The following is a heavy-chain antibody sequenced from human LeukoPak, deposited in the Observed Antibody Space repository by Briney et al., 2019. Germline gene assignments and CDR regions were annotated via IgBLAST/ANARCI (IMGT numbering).Heavy chain of an antibody. D-gene: IGHD6-13*01. Sequence: GGSLRLSRAPSLFTLSSYWMSWGRDAPGKGVERVANIKQDGSEKYYVDSVRGRFTISRDNAKHPLYLQMNSLRAEDTAVYYCARDLAAAGYYYYGMDVWGQGTTVTVSS. J-gene: IGHJ6*02. CDR1: LFTLSSYW. CDR3: ARDLAAAGYYYYGMDV. CDR2: IKQDGSEK. V-gene: IGHV3-7*01.